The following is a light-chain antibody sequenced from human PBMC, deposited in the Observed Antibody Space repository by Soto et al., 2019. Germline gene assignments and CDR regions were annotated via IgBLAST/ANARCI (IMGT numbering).Light chain of an antibody. Sequence: DIQLTQSPSSLTASVGDRVTITCRASQTIRAYLNWYQQKPGMAPQLLIYAASSVQSGVPSRFSGSGSGTDFTLNISSLQPEDFATYYCQQTFSILPWTFGPGTKVE. CDR1: QTIRAY. V-gene: IGKV1-39*01. CDR2: AAS. CDR3: QQTFSILPWT. J-gene: IGKJ1*01.